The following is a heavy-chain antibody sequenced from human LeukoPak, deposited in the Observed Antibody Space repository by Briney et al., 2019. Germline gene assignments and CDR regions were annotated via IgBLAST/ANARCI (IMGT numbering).Heavy chain of an antibody. Sequence: GASVKVSCKASGYTFTSYYMHWVRQAPGQGLEWMGIINPSGGSTSYAQKFQGRVTMTRDTSTSTVYMELSSLRSEDTAVYYCALYCSSTSCSPDAFDIWGQGTMVTVSS. CDR1: GYTFTSYY. CDR3: ALYCSSTSCSPDAFDI. V-gene: IGHV1-46*01. J-gene: IGHJ3*02. D-gene: IGHD2-2*01. CDR2: INPSGGST.